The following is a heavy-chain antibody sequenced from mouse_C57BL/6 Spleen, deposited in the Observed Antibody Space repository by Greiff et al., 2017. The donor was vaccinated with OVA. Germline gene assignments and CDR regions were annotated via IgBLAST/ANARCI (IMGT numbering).Heavy chain of an antibody. CDR3: ARDYCSSYHAY. CDR2: INPIRGGT. J-gene: IGHJ3*01. V-gene: IGHV1-72*01. CDR1: GYTFTSYW. Sequence: QVQLQQPGAELVKPGASVKLSCKASGYTFTSYWMHWVKPRPGKGLEWIGRINPIRGGTKYNEKFQSTATLPVDKPDSTAYRQRSSLTAEDSAVYYCARDYCSSYHAYWGQGTRVTVSA. D-gene: IGHD1-1*01.